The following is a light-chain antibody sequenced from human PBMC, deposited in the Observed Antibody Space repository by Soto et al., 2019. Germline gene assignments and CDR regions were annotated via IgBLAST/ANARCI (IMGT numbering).Light chain of an antibody. CDR2: DAS. CDR3: QQRSTWIYT. J-gene: IGKJ2*01. V-gene: IGKV3-11*02. CDR1: QDVSIF. Sequence: EILLAQSPATLSLSPGERATLSCKASQDVSIFLAWYQQKPGQAPRLLIHDASNRATGVPARFSGSGSGRDFTLTITSLEPEDFAVYYCQQRSTWIYTFGQGTKLEV.